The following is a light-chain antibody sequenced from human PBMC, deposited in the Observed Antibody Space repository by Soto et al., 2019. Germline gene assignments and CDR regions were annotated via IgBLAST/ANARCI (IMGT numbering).Light chain of an antibody. J-gene: IGKJ4*01. V-gene: IGKV1-33*01. CDR1: QDISDY. CDR3: QQFDNLPRT. Sequence: DIQMTQSPSSLSASVGDRVTITCQASQDISDYLNWYQQKPGKAPKLLIYDASNLETGVPSRFSGGGYGTDFTLTISSLQPEDTATYYCQQFDNLPRTFGGGTKVEIK. CDR2: DAS.